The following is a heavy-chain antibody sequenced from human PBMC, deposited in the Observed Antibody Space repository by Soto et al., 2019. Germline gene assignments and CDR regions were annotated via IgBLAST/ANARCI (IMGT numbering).Heavy chain of an antibody. V-gene: IGHV2-5*01. Sequence: SGPTLVNPTQTLTLTCTFSGFSVSTSGVSVGWIRQPPGKALEWLALIYWNDEKHYSPSLKSRLTITKGTSKNQVVLTMTNMDPVDTATYYCAHRRSLQQLVPDWFDPWGQGSLVTVSS. CDR3: AHRRSLQQLVPDWFDP. CDR1: GFSVSTSGVS. D-gene: IGHD6-13*01. CDR2: IYWNDEK. J-gene: IGHJ5*02.